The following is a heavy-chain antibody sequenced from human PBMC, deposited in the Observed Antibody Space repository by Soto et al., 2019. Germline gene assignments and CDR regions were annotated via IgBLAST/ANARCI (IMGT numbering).Heavy chain of an antibody. V-gene: IGHV3-30-3*01. CDR3: AREGHYDEDAFDI. Sequence: QVQLVESGGGVVQPGRSLRLSCAASGFTFSSYAMHWVRQAPGKGLEWVAVISYDGSNKYYADSVKGRFTISRDNSKNTLYLQMNSLRAEDTAVYYCAREGHYDEDAFDIWGQGTMVTVSS. J-gene: IGHJ3*02. D-gene: IGHD3-3*01. CDR1: GFTFSSYA. CDR2: ISYDGSNK.